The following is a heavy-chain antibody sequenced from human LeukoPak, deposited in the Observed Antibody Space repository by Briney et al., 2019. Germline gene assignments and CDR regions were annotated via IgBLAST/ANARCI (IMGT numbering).Heavy chain of an antibody. CDR3: AKDDIGDYGDYREGASDY. D-gene: IGHD4-17*01. CDR2: ISYDGSNK. J-gene: IGHJ4*02. CDR1: GFTFSSYG. V-gene: IGHV3-30*18. Sequence: PGGSLRLSCAASGFTFSSYGMHWVRQAPGKGLEWVAVISYDGSNKYYADSVKGRFTISRDNSKNTLYLQMNSLRAEDTAVDYCAKDDIGDYGDYREGASDYWGQGPLVTVSS.